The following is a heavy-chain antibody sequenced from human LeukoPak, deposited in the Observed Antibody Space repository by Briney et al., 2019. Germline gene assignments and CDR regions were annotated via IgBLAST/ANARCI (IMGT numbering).Heavy chain of an antibody. CDR1: GGSFSSYY. J-gene: IGHJ5*02. V-gene: IGHV4-34*01. CDR2: VNHSGST. CDR3: ARWAATGALEYNWFDP. D-gene: IGHD6-25*01. Sequence: SETLSLTCAVYGGSFSSYYWSWIRQPPGKGLEWIGEVNHSGSTNYNPSLKSRVTISVDTSKNQFSLKLSSVTAADTAVYYCARWAATGALEYNWFDPWGQGTLVTVSS.